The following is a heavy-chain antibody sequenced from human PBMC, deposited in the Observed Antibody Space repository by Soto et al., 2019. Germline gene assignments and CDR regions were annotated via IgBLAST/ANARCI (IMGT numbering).Heavy chain of an antibody. D-gene: IGHD2-21*02. CDR1: GYTFTSDY. J-gene: IGHJ5*02. CDR2: ISPSGDST. V-gene: IGHV1-46*01. CDR3: TRVVVIAPSALPTVDP. Sequence: GASVKVSCKASGYTFTSDYMHWVRQAPGQGLEWMGMISPSGDSTSYAQKFQGRVTMTRDTSTSTVYMELKNLKSDDTAIYYCTRVVVIAPSALPTVDPWGQGSLVTVSS.